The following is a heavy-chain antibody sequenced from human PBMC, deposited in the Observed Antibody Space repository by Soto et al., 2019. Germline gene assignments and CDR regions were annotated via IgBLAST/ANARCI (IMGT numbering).Heavy chain of an antibody. Sequence: SETLSLTCTVSGGSISSSSYYWGWIRQPPGKGLEWIGSIYYSGSTYYNPSLKSRVTISVDTSKNQFSLKLSSVTAADTAVYYCARKIVATIDYWGQGTLVTVSS. D-gene: IGHD5-12*01. CDR3: ARKIVATIDY. CDR2: IYYSGST. V-gene: IGHV4-39*01. CDR1: GGSISSSSYY. J-gene: IGHJ4*02.